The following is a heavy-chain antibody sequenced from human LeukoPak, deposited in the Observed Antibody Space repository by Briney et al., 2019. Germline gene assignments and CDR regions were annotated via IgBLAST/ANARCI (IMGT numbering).Heavy chain of an antibody. CDR1: GFTFSGYA. V-gene: IGHV3-23*01. D-gene: IGHD4-23*01. CDR3: AKRVQGNTGPFHC. Sequence: GGSLRLSCAASGFTFSGYAMSWVHQAPGKGLEWVSGISGRGDNTYYADSVKGRFTISRDNSKNTLRLQMNSLRDEDTAVYHCAKRVQGNTGPFHCWGQGTLASVSS. J-gene: IGHJ4*02. CDR2: ISGRGDNT.